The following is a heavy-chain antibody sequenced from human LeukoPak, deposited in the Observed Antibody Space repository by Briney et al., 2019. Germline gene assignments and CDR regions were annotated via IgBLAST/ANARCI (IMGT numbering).Heavy chain of an antibody. V-gene: IGHV4-38-2*01. CDR3: TRGSIAYYYMDV. Sequence: ESLRLSCAASGFAFNYAWVSWVRQAPGKGLEWIGSIYHSGSTYYNPSLKSRVTISVDTSKNQFSLKLSSVTAADTAVYYCTRGSIAYYYMDVWGKGTTVTISS. D-gene: IGHD3-22*01. CDR2: IYHSGST. J-gene: IGHJ6*03. CDR1: GFAFNYA.